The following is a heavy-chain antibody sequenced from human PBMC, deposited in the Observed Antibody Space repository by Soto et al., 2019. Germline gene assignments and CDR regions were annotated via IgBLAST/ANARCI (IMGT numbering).Heavy chain of an antibody. CDR3: ASSDYGDYDQLDY. J-gene: IGHJ4*02. Sequence: SETLSLTCTVSGGSISSGGYYWSWIRQHPGKGLEWIGYIYYSGSTYYNPSLKSRVTISVDTSKNQFSLKLSSVTVADTAVYYCASSDYGDYDQLDYWGQGTLVTVSS. CDR1: GGSISSGGYY. V-gene: IGHV4-31*03. D-gene: IGHD4-17*01. CDR2: IYYSGST.